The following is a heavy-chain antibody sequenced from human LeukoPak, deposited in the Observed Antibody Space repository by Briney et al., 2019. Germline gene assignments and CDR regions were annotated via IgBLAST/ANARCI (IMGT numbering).Heavy chain of an antibody. Sequence: LETLSLTCTVSGGSISSYYWSWIRQPPGKGLEWIGYMYYRWNTNYDPSLKSRVTISIDTPNNQFSLKLSSVTAADTAVYYCATGVHGIAAAGDYYFDYWGQGTLVTVSS. CDR2: MYYRWNT. CDR1: GGSISSYY. D-gene: IGHD6-13*01. J-gene: IGHJ4*02. CDR3: ATGVHGIAAAGDYYFDY. V-gene: IGHV4-59*01.